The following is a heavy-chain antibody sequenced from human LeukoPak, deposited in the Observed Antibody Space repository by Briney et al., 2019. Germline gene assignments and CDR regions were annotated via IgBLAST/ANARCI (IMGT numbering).Heavy chain of an antibody. CDR3: ARILQPAERGDLEV. V-gene: IGHV5-51*01. J-gene: IGHJ3*01. D-gene: IGHD2-2*01. CDR1: GYTFTDYW. Sequence: GESLKFPCKGSGYTFTDYWGAWVGQMPGKGLEWMGVIYPGDSDTRYSPSFQGQVTIAADKSITTAYLQWSSLKASDTAMYYCARILQPAERGDLEVWGQGIMVTVAS. CDR2: IYPGDSDT.